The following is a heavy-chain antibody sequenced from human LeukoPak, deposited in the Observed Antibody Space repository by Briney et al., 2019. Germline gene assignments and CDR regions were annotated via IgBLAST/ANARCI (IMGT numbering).Heavy chain of an antibody. V-gene: IGHV1-24*01. D-gene: IGHD6-6*01. CDR3: NASPYGSSSRHDDY. J-gene: IGHJ4*02. CDR2: FDPKDGET. Sequence: ASVKVSCKVSGYTLTELSMHWVRQAPGKGLEWMGGFDPKDGETIYAQKFQGRVTMTEDTSTDTAYMELSSLRSEDTAVYYCNASPYGSSSRHDDYWGQGTLVTVSS. CDR1: GYTLTELS.